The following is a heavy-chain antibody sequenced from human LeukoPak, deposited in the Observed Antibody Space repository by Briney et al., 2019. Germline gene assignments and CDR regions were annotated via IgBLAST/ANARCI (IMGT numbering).Heavy chain of an antibody. J-gene: IGHJ4*02. V-gene: IGHV4-59*01. CDR3: ARDFFGDFDH. CDR1: GGSINNYY. CDR2: IQYGGRT. Sequence: SETLSLTCTVSGGSINNYYWSWIRQPPGKGLGWIGYIQYGGRTYYSPSLKIRVTISMDLSKIQFSLKMSSVTAADTAVYYCARDFFGDFDHWGQGILVTVSS. D-gene: IGHD2/OR15-2a*01.